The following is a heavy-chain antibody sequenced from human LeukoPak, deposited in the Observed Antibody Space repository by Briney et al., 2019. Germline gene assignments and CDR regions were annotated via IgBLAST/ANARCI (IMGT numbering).Heavy chain of an antibody. CDR2: IYYSGST. V-gene: IGHV4-61*08. J-gene: IGHJ4*02. D-gene: IGHD2-21*01. Sequence: SETLSLTCSVSGGSVSSGDYYWNWIRQPPGKGLEWVGYIYYSGSTNYNPSLKSRLSISVDRSKNQFSLKLKSVTAADTAVYYCARDNSALDYWGQGTRVSVSS. CDR1: GGSVSSGDYY. CDR3: ARDNSALDY.